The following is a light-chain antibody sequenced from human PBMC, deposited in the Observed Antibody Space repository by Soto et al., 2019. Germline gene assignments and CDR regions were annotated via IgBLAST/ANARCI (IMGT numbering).Light chain of an antibody. CDR2: DVS. Sequence: QSALTQPASVSGSPGQSITISCTGTSSDVGSYNYVSWYQQHPGKAPKLLIYDVSNRPSGVSNRFSGSKSGNTASLTISGLQPEDEADYYCSLYTTKNTVVLGGGTQLTVL. CDR3: SLYTTKNTVV. V-gene: IGLV2-14*01. J-gene: IGLJ2*01. CDR1: SSDVGSYNY.